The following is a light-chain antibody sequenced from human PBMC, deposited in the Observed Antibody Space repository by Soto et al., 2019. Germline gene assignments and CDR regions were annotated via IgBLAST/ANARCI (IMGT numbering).Light chain of an antibody. CDR1: SSDVGGYNY. CDR2: EVS. V-gene: IGLV2-14*01. J-gene: IGLJ1*01. CDR3: SSYTTSSTLV. Sequence: QSVLTQPASVSGSPGQSITTSCTGTSSDVGGYNYVSWFQQYPGKAPKLMIYEVSNRPSGVSNRFSGSKSGNTASLTISGLQAGDEADYYCSSYTTSSTLVFGTGTKVTVL.